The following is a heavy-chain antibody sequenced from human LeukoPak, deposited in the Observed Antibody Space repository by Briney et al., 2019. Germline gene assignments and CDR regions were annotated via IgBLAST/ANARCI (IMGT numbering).Heavy chain of an antibody. CDR3: ARTTGYSNYWFDP. D-gene: IGHD4-11*01. CDR2: MNPNSGYT. J-gene: IGHJ5*02. V-gene: IGHV1-8*01. CDR1: GYTFTSYD. Sequence: GASVKVSCKASGYTFTSYDINWVRQATGQGLEWMGWMNPNSGYTGYAQKFQGRVTMTRNTSISTAYMELSSLRSEDTAVYYCARTTGYSNYWFDPWGQGTLVTVSS.